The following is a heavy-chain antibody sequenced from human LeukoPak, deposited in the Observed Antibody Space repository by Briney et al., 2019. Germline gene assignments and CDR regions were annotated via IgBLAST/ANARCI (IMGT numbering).Heavy chain of an antibody. CDR1: GGTFSSYT. CDR3: ARDLQGRDGYKD. CDR2: IIPILGIA. D-gene: IGHD5-24*01. V-gene: IGHV1-69*04. J-gene: IGHJ4*02. Sequence: SVKVSCKASGGTFSSYTIGWVRQAPGQGLEWMGRIIPILGIANYAQKFQGRVTITADKSTSTAYMELSSLRSEDTAVYYCARDLQGRDGYKDWGQGTLVTVSS.